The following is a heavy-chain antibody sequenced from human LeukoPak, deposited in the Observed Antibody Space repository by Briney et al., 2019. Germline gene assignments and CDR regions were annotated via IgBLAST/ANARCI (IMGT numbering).Heavy chain of an antibody. CDR1: GDSVSSNSAA. V-gene: IGHV6-1*01. D-gene: IGHD1/OR15-1a*01. Sequence: SQTLSLTCAISGDSVSSNSAAWNWIRQSPSRGLEWLGRTYYRSKWYNDYAVSVKSPITIYPYTSKNQFSLQLYSVNPEDTAVYYCARAPVGTRWYDAFDRWGQGTMVTVSS. CDR3: ARAPVGTRWYDAFDR. CDR2: TYYRSKWYN. J-gene: IGHJ3*02.